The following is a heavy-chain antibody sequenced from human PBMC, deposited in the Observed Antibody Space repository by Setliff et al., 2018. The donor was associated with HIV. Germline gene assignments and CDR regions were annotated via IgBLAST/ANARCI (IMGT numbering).Heavy chain of an antibody. V-gene: IGHV3-30*02. J-gene: IGHJ4*02. CDR2: IRYDGSNK. CDR1: GFTFSTYG. CDR3: ARDKGPPPVVHLDY. D-gene: IGHD3-10*02. Sequence: GGSLRLSCVASGFTFSTYGMHWVRQAPGKGLEWVAFIRYDGSNKYYADSVKGRFTISRDNAKNSLYLQMNSLRAEDTAMYYCARDKGPPPVVHLDYWGQGTLVTVSS.